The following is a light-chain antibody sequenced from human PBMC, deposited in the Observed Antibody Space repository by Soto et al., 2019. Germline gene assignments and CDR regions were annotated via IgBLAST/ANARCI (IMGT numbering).Light chain of an antibody. CDR1: QSVSSSY. Sequence: EIVLTQSPGTLSLSPGERATLSCRASQSVSSSYLAWYQQKPGQAPRLLIYGASSRATGIPDRFSGSGSGTDFTLTISRLAPEDFAVYYCQQYGSSPGYTFGQGTQLEIK. CDR3: QQYGSSPGYT. V-gene: IGKV3-20*01. CDR2: GAS. J-gene: IGKJ2*01.